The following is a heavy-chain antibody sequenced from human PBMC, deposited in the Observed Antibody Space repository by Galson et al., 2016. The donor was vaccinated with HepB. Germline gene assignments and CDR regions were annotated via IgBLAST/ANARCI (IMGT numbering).Heavy chain of an antibody. V-gene: IGHV3-33*01. D-gene: IGHD3-16*01. CDR2: IFYDGSNQ. J-gene: IGHJ4*02. CDR1: GFTFSTYG. CDR3: ARDWAALYFFEH. Sequence: SLRLSCAASGFTFSTYGMHWVRQAPGKGLEWVAVIFYDGSNQHYADSVRGRFTISRDNSKNTLYLQMNSLRAGDTAVYYCARDWAALYFFEHWGQGTLVTVSS.